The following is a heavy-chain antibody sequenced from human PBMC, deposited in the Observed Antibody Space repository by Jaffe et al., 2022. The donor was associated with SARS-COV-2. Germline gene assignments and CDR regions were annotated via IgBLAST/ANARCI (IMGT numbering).Heavy chain of an antibody. D-gene: IGHD4-4*01. J-gene: IGHJ6*02. CDR1: GGTFSSYT. V-gene: IGHV1-69*08. CDR3: ARDGRADYIEISYYYGMDV. CDR2: IIPILGIA. Sequence: QVQLVQSGAEVKKPGSSVKVSCKASGGTFSSYTISWVRQAPGQGLEWMGRIIPILGIANYAQKFQGRVTITADKSTSTAYMELSSLRSEDTAVYYCARDGRADYIEISYYYGMDVWGQGTTVTVSS.